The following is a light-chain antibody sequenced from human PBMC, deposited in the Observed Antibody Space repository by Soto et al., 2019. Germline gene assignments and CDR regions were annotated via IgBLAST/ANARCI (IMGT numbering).Light chain of an antibody. CDR3: SSYTGSSTLV. Sequence: QSALTQPASVSGSPGQSITISCTGTSSDVGGYNYVSWYQQHPGKAPKLMIYEVSNRPSGVSNRFSGSKSGNTASLTISGLHAEGEADYYCSSYTGSSTLVFGGGTKLTVL. CDR2: EVS. CDR1: SSDVGGYNY. J-gene: IGLJ3*02. V-gene: IGLV2-14*01.